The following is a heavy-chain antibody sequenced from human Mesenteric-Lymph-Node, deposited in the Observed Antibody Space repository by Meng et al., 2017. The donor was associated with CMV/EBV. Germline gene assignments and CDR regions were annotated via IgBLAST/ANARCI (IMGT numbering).Heavy chain of an antibody. D-gene: IGHD1-26*01. CDR2: IYHIGAT. CDR1: VGSITTDNW. J-gene: IGHJ6*02. Sequence: SVGSITTDNWWYWVRQSPGKGLEWIGEIYHIGATNYNPSLKSRVAISVDESKNQFSLKLTSVTAADTAVYYCARGLGPTVYYGMDVWGQGTTVTVSS. V-gene: IGHV4-4*02. CDR3: ARGLGPTVYYGMDV.